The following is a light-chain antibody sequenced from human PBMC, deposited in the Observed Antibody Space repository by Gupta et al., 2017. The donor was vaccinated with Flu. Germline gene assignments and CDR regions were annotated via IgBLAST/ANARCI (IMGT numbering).Light chain of an antibody. Sequence: SVLPPPPSASGPPASTVLSSCSGSSSNIGANPVSWYQQVPGTAPNLLIYSNDKRPSGVPDRFSGSKSGTSASLAISGLQPENEADYYCAAWDDGLSARVFGGGTKLTVL. CDR1: SSNIGANP. CDR3: AAWDDGLSARV. V-gene: IGLV1-44*01. J-gene: IGLJ3*02. CDR2: SND.